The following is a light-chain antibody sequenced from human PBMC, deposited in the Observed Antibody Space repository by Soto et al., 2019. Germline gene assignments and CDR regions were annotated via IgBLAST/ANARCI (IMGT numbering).Light chain of an antibody. V-gene: IGLV2-11*01. Sequence: QSVLTQPRSVSGSPGQSVTISCTGTSSDVGGYNYVSWYQQHPGKVPKLMIYDVTKRPSGVPDRFSGSKSGNTASLTISGLQAEDEADYYCSSYTTSSTRVFGTGTKVTVL. CDR2: DVT. CDR1: SSDVGGYNY. CDR3: SSYTTSSTRV. J-gene: IGLJ1*01.